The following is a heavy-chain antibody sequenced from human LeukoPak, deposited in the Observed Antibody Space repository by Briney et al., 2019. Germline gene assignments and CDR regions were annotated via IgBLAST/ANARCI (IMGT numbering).Heavy chain of an antibody. CDR2: SDPEDGET. J-gene: IGHJ4*02. V-gene: IGHV1-24*01. CDR3: ATVSPGHDYGGPELDY. D-gene: IGHD4-23*01. Sequence: ASVKVSCKVSGYTLTELSMHWVRQAPGKGLEWMGGSDPEDGETIYAQKFQGRVTMTEDTSTVTAYMELSSLRSEDTAVYYCATVSPGHDYGGPELDYWGQGTLVTVSS. CDR1: GYTLTELS.